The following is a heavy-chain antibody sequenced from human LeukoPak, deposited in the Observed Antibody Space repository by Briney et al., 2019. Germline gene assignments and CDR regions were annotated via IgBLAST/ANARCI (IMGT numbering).Heavy chain of an antibody. CDR3: AKDPRYSAYGFDY. CDR2: ISHDGSNK. V-gene: IGHV3-30*18. Sequence: GSLRLSCAASGFTFSSYGMHWVRQVPGKGLEWVTVISHDGSNKYYADSVKGRFTISRDNSKNTLYLQMNSLRAEDTAVYYCAKDPRYSAYGFDYWGQGTLVTVSS. J-gene: IGHJ4*02. CDR1: GFTFSSYG. D-gene: IGHD5-12*01.